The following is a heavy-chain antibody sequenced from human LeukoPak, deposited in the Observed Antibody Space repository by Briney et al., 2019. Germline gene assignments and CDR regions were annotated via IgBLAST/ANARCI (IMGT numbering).Heavy chain of an antibody. V-gene: IGHV4-38-2*02. CDR3: ARDLEYYYDSSGFGGVH. CDR1: GGSISSYY. Sequence: SETLSLTCTVSGGSISSYYWGWIRQPPGKGLEWIGSIYHSGSTYYNPSLKSRVTISVDTSKNQFSLKLSSVTAADTAVYYCARDLEYYYDSSGFGGVHWGQGTLVTVSS. D-gene: IGHD3-22*01. CDR2: IYHSGST. J-gene: IGHJ4*02.